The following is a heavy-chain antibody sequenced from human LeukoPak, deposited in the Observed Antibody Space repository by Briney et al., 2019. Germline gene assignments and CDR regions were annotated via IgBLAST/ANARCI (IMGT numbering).Heavy chain of an antibody. V-gene: IGHV4-34*01. Sequence: SETLSLTCAVYGGSFSGYYWSWIRQPPGKGLEWIGEINHSGSTNYNPSLKSRVTISVDTSKNQFSLKLSSVTAADTAVYYCAAHNYYYYGMDVWGQGTTVTVS. CDR1: GGSFSGYY. CDR3: AAHNYYYYGMDV. CDR2: INHSGST. J-gene: IGHJ6*02.